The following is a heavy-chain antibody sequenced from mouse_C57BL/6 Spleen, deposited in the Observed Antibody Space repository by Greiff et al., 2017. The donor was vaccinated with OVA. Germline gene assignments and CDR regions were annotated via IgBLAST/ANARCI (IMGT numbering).Heavy chain of an antibody. V-gene: IGHV5-4*01. Sequence: VQLKESGGGLVKPGGSLKLSCAASGFTFSSYAMSWVRQTPEKRLEWVATISDGGSYTYYPDNVKGRFTISRDNAKNNLYLQMSHLKSEDTAMYYCARGSNYEDYAMDYWGQGTSVTVSS. CDR3: ARGSNYEDYAMDY. J-gene: IGHJ4*01. CDR1: GFTFSSYA. CDR2: ISDGGSYT. D-gene: IGHD2-5*01.